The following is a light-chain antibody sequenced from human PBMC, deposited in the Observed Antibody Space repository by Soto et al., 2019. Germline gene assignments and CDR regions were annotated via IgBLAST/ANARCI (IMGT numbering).Light chain of an antibody. V-gene: IGKV3-11*01. CDR1: QSVTTY. CDR3: QHRGNWPPT. CDR2: DAS. J-gene: IGKJ3*01. Sequence: IVLTQSPATLSLSPGERATLSCRASQSVTTYLAWYQQKPGQAPRLLIYDASNRATGIPARFSGSGSGTDFTLTISSPEPEDFAVYYCQHRGNWPPTFGPGTKVDIK.